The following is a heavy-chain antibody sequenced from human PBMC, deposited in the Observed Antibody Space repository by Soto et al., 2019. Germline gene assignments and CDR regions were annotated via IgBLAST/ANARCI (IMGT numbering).Heavy chain of an antibody. CDR1: GFTFGDYA. CDR3: ASRVAGLYSGNDKYYFDY. V-gene: IGHV3-49*03. CDR2: IRSKAYGGTT. J-gene: IGHJ4*02. Sequence: GGSLRLSCTASGFTFGDYAMSWFRQAPGKGLEWVGFIRSKAYGGTTEYAASVKGRFTISRDDSKSIAYLQMNSLKTEDTAVYYCASRVAGLYSGNDKYYFDYWGQGTLVTVSS. D-gene: IGHD5-12*01.